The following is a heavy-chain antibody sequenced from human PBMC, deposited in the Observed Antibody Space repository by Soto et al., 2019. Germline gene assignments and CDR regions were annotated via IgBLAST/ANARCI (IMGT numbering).Heavy chain of an antibody. CDR2: IIPILDTI. J-gene: IGHJ4*02. CDR3: PSPLKSSGYYIAFDY. V-gene: IGHV1-69*13. D-gene: IGHD3-3*01. Sequence: GASVKVSCKASGATFSSFAFSWVRQAPGQGLEWMGVIIPILDTIKFAQKFQGKVTFTADESTGTAYMELSSLASEDTAVYYCPSPLKSSGYYIAFDYCGKGTMVTASS. CDR1: GATFSSFA.